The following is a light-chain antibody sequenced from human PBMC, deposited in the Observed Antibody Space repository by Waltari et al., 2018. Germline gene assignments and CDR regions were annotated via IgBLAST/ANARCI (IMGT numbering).Light chain of an antibody. CDR1: QSVLYNSNNKNY. CDR2: WSS. Sequence: DLVMTQSPDSRAVSLGERATITSKSSQSVLYNSNNKNYLAWYQQKPGQPPQLLIYWSSTRESGVPDRFSGSGSGTDFTLTISSLQAEDVAVYYCQQYYSTITFGQGTRLEIK. J-gene: IGKJ5*01. CDR3: QQYYSTIT. V-gene: IGKV4-1*01.